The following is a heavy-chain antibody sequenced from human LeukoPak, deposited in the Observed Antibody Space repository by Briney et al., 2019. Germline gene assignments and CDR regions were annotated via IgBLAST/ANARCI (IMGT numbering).Heavy chain of an antibody. V-gene: IGHV3-7*01. CDR3: ARSTGWYPFPDY. Sequence: PGGSLRLSCAASGFTFSSHWMNWVRQAPGKGLEWVANIKQDGSGKYYVDSVKGRFTISRDNAKKSLYLQMNSLRAEDTAVFYCARSTGWYPFPDYWGQGTLVTVSS. J-gene: IGHJ4*02. CDR1: GFTFSSHW. D-gene: IGHD6-19*01. CDR2: IKQDGSGK.